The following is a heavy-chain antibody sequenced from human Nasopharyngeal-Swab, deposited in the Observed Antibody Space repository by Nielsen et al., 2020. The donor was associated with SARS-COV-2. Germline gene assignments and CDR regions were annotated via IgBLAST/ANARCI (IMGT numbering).Heavy chain of an antibody. D-gene: IGHD4/OR15-4a*01. V-gene: IGHV2-5*02. J-gene: IGHJ4*02. CDR2: IYWDDYK. CDR3: GRLVYGDNYRFDC. Sequence: WIRQPPGKALEWLALIYWDDYKRYSSSLKSRLTITQDTSKNQVVLTVTNMDPMDTATYYCGRLVYGDNYRFDCWGQGALVTVSS.